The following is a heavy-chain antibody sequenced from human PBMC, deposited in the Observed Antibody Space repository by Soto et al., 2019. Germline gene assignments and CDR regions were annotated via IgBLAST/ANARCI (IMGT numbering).Heavy chain of an antibody. Sequence: QVQLQESGPGLVKPSQTLSVTCTVSGDSISGGGYYWIWIRQLPGKGLEWIGYIYYSGSTYYNPSHKSRVSISVDTSKNQFSLKVCSVTAADTAVYYCARDSTAMGHYKYYGMDVWGRGTTVTVSS. CDR2: IYYSGST. V-gene: IGHV4-31*03. CDR3: ARDSTAMGHYKYYGMDV. J-gene: IGHJ6*02. D-gene: IGHD5-18*01. CDR1: GDSISGGGYY.